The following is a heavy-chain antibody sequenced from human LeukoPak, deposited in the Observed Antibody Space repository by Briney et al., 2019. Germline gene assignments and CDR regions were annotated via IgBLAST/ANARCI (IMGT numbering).Heavy chain of an antibody. V-gene: IGHV4-59*01. CDR1: GGSIRSYY. CDR3: ARAPIAAALRFFDY. Sequence: SETLSLTCTVSGGSIRSYYWSWIRQPPGKGLEWIGYIYYSGSTNYNPSLKSRVTISVDTSKNQFSLKLSSVTAADTAVYYWARAPIAAALRFFDYWGQGTLVTVSS. D-gene: IGHD6-13*01. J-gene: IGHJ4*02. CDR2: IYYSGST.